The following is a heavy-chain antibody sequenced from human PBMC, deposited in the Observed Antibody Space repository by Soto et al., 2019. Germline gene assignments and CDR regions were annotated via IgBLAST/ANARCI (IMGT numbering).Heavy chain of an antibody. J-gene: IGHJ6*02. CDR2: IRSKANNYAA. CDR3: TRHLMDV. CDR1: GFTFSDSG. Sequence: EVQLVESGGGLVQPGGSLKLSCAASGFTFSDSGLHWVRQASGKGLEWVGRIRSKANNYAAAYAASVKGRFTISRDDSKDTAYLQMNSLKTEDTAVYYCTRHLMDVWGQGTTVTVSS. V-gene: IGHV3-73*01.